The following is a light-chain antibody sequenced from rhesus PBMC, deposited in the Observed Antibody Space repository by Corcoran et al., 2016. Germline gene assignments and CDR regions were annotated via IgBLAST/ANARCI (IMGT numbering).Light chain of an antibody. CDR1: QSVGSS. CDR2: GAS. V-gene: IGKV3-24*04. J-gene: IGKJ1*01. Sequence: ETVVTQSPATLSLSPGERATLSCRASQSVGSSLAWYQPKPGQAPRLLIYGASSRAQGIPDRVSAGGSGTAFTRTISRLGPKDVGVYYCQQSSNLWTFGQGTKVEIK. CDR3: QQSSNLWT.